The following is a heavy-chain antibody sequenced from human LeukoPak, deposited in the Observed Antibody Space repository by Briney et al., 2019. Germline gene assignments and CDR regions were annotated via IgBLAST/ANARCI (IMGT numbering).Heavy chain of an antibody. CDR2: MNPNSGNT. Sequence: ASVKVSCKASGYTFTSYDINWVRQATGQGLEWMGWMNPNSGNTGYAQKFQGRVTITRNTSISTAYMELSSLRSEDTAVYYCARGGTYGSGSYLSWYHYYYMDVWGKGTTVTVSS. CDR3: ARGGTYGSGSYLSWYHYYYMDV. J-gene: IGHJ6*03. V-gene: IGHV1-8*03. CDR1: GYTFTSYD. D-gene: IGHD3-10*01.